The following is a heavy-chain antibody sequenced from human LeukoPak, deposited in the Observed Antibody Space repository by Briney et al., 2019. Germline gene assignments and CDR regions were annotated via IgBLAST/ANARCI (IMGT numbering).Heavy chain of an antibody. CDR1: GFTFSNYG. CDR3: AGGLLGCRGGSCYPTDY. CDR2: ITDDGNSK. J-gene: IGHJ4*02. D-gene: IGHD2-15*01. V-gene: IGHV3-30*03. Sequence: GRSLRLSCAASGFTFSNYGMHWVRQAPGKGLEWVAVITDDGNSKSYVESVKGRFSIARDNSKNTLYLQMDSLRAEDTAVYLCAGGLLGCRGGSCYPTDYWGQGTLVIVSS.